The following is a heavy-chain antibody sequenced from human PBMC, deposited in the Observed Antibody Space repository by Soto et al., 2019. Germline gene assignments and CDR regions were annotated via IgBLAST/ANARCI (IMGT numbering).Heavy chain of an antibody. CDR2: ISYDGSNK. Sequence: GGSLRLSCAASGFTFSSYCMHWVRQAPGKGLEWVAVISYDGSNKYYADSVKGRFTISRDNSKNTLYLQMNSLRAEDTAVYYCAKDFARNYDFWSGYRTPHSDYWGQGTLVTVSS. V-gene: IGHV3-30*18. J-gene: IGHJ4*02. CDR1: GFTFSSYC. CDR3: AKDFARNYDFWSGYRTPHSDY. D-gene: IGHD3-3*01.